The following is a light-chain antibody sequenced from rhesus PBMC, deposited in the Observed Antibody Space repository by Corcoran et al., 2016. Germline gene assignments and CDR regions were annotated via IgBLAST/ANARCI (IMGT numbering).Light chain of an antibody. CDR3: GSWDNSVNYI. J-gene: IGLJ1*01. CDR1: SLKTYY. V-gene: IGLV3S11*01. CDR2: GNT. Sequence: SSGLTQEPALSVALGHTVRMTCQGDSLKTYYASWYQQKPGQVPVLVIYGNTNRPSGIPGRFSGSWSGNTGSLTITGAQVEDEADYYCGSWDNSVNYIFGAGTRLTVL.